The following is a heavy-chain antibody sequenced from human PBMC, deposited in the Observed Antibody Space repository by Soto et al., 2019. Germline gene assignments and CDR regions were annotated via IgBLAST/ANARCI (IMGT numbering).Heavy chain of an antibody. CDR1: EYTFTCYD. J-gene: IGHJ5*02. V-gene: IGHV1-8*01. CDR2: MNPNSGKT. D-gene: IGHD4-17*01. Sequence: QVQLGQSGAEVKKPGASVKVSFKASEYTFTCYDINWVRQATGQGLEYLGWMNPNSGKTGYVQKFQGRVTMTRDTSISTAYMELSSLRSEDSAVYFCARGIKYGAYSRWFDPWGQGTLVTVSS. CDR3: ARGIKYGAYSRWFDP.